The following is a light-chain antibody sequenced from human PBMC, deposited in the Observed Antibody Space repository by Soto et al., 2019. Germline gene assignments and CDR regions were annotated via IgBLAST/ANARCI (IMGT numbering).Light chain of an antibody. CDR2: GND. V-gene: IGLV1-51*01. CDR3: ATWDTNLRAV. J-gene: IGLJ3*02. Sequence: QSALTQPPSVSAAPGQTVTISCSGGTSNIGHNYVSWYQQLPGTAPTLLIYGNDKRPSGIPDRFSGSKSGTSATLAITGLQTGDEADYYCATWDTNLRAVFGGGTKLTVL. CDR1: TSNIGHNY.